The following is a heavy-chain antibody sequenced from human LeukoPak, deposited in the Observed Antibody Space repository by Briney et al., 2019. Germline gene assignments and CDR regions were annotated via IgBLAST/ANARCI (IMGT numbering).Heavy chain of an antibody. Sequence: GGSLRLSCAASGFTFSAYWLSWVRQAPGKGLEWVANIKQDGSDKYYVDSVKGRFTISRDNAKNSLYLQMNSLRAEDTAVYYCAKDQYGGNPQYYFDYWGQGTLVTVSS. CDR1: GFTFSAYW. CDR3: AKDQYGGNPQYYFDY. V-gene: IGHV3-7*05. CDR2: IKQDGSDK. J-gene: IGHJ4*02. D-gene: IGHD4-23*01.